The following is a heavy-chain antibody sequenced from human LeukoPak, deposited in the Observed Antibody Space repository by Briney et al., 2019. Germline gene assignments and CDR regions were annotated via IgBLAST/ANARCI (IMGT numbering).Heavy chain of an antibody. Sequence: SETLSLTCTVSGGSISSGDYYWSWIRQPPGKGLEWIGYIYYSGSTYYNPSLKSRVTISVDTSKNQFSLKLSSVTAADTAVYYCASSPNYDYVWGSYRPTYYFDYWGQGTLVTVSS. J-gene: IGHJ4*02. CDR2: IYYSGST. V-gene: IGHV4-30-4*01. CDR1: GGSISSGDYY. D-gene: IGHD3-16*02. CDR3: ASSPNYDYVWGSYRPTYYFDY.